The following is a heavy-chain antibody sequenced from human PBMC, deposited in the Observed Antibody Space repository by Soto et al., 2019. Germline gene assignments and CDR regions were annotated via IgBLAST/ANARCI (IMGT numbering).Heavy chain of an antibody. CDR3: ATSNWNFFDY. CDR1: GFSFSSYG. V-gene: IGHV3-33*03. CDR2: IWNDSRNK. Sequence: HVQLVESGGGVVQPGGSLRLSCAASGFSFSSYGMHWVRQAPGKGLEWVAVIWNDSRNKLYPDSVRGRFTLSRDNSKSTVFLQMNSLRAGDTAVYYCATSNWNFFDYWGQGDRVNVSS. D-gene: IGHD1-20*01. J-gene: IGHJ4*02.